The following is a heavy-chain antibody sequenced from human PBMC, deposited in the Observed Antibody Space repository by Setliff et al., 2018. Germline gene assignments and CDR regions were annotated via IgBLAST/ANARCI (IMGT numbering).Heavy chain of an antibody. CDR1: GGSITRGNNY. V-gene: IGHV4-61*09. CDR2: INRRGST. J-gene: IGHJ6*03. Sequence: SETLSLTCTVSGGSITRGNNYWNWLRQPAGKGLEWIGHINRRGSTNFSPSLKSRVTISLDTSKNQFSLNLTSVTAADTAVYYCARASSGWYSAYYYYMDVWGKGTTVTVSS. D-gene: IGHD6-19*01. CDR3: ARASSGWYSAYYYYMDV.